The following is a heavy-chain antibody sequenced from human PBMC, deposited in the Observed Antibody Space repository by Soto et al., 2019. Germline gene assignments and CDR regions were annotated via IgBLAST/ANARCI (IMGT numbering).Heavy chain of an antibody. CDR3: ARGSNDIVVVVAATPDYFDY. CDR1: GFTFSSYG. V-gene: IGHV3-33*01. Sequence: QVQLVESGGGVVQPGRSLRLSCAASGFTFSSYGMHWVRQAPGKGLEWVAVIWYDGSNKYYADSVKGRFTIPRDNSKNTLYLQMNSLRAEDTAVYYCARGSNDIVVVVAATPDYFDYWGQGTLVTVSS. J-gene: IGHJ4*02. CDR2: IWYDGSNK. D-gene: IGHD2-15*01.